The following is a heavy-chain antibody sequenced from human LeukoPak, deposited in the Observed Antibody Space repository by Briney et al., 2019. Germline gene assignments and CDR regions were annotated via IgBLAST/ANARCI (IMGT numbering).Heavy chain of an antibody. Sequence: GGSLRLSCAASGFTFSSYSTNWVRQAPGKGLEWVSSISSSSSYIYYADSVKGRFTISRDNAKNSLYLQMNSLRAEDTAVYYCARPDEQQLVRDAFDIWGQGTMVTVSS. V-gene: IGHV3-21*01. J-gene: IGHJ3*02. D-gene: IGHD6-13*01. CDR1: GFTFSSYS. CDR2: ISSSSSYI. CDR3: ARPDEQQLVRDAFDI.